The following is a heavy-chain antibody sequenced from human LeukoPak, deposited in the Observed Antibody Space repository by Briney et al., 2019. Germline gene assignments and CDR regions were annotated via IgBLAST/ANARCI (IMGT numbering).Heavy chain of an antibody. CDR3: AKRRASSGYYAAFDI. D-gene: IGHD6-19*01. J-gene: IGHJ3*02. CDR2: ISGSGGST. CDR1: GFTFSSHG. Sequence: GGSLRLSCAASGFTFSSHGMSWVRQAPGKGLEWVSAISGSGGSTYYADSVKGRFTISRDNSKNTLFLQMNSLRAEDTAVYYCAKRRASSGYYAAFDIWGQGTMVTVSS. V-gene: IGHV3-23*01.